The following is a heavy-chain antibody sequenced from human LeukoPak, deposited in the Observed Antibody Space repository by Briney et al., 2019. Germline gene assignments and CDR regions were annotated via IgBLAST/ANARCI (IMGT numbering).Heavy chain of an antibody. D-gene: IGHD2-2*01. J-gene: IGHJ5*02. CDR2: ISAYNGNT. CDR3: ARDLSRYCSSTSCYVS. Sequence: ASVKVSCKASGYTFTSYGISWVRQAPGQGLEWMGWISAYNGNTNYAQKLQGRVTMTRDTSTSTVYMELGSLRSEDTAVYYCARDLSRYCSSTSCYVSWGQGTLVTVSS. V-gene: IGHV1-18*01. CDR1: GYTFTSYG.